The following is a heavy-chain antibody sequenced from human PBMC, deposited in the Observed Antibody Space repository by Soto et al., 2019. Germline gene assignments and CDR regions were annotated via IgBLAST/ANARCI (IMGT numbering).Heavy chain of an antibody. J-gene: IGHJ4*02. CDR2: IYDSGST. D-gene: IGHD4-4*01. Sequence: QLQLQESGSGLVKPSQTLSLTCAVSGGSISSGGYSWYWIRQPPGKGVEWIGYIYDSGSTYYNPSLKSRVTISVDRSKTQVSLKLSSVTAADTAVYYCARGMTTVTTLDYWGQGTLVTVSS. V-gene: IGHV4-30-2*01. CDR3: ARGMTTVTTLDY. CDR1: GGSISSGGYS.